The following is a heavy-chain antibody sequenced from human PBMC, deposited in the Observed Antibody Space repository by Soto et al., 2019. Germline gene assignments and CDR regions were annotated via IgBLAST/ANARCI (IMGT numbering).Heavy chain of an antibody. CDR1: GGSFSGFQ. J-gene: IGHJ4*02. CDR2: INHNGDT. D-gene: IGHD2-2*01. CDR3: AREWGFCDGTRCSPLFYY. Sequence: VQLQQWGAGVLKPSETLSLTCAAHGGSFSGFQWSWIRQAPGKGLEWIGEINHNGDTNYNPSLKSRVTISIDTSKNEFSLKLTSVTAGDTARYYCAREWGFCDGTRCSPLFYYWGQGVLVTVSS. V-gene: IGHV4-34*01.